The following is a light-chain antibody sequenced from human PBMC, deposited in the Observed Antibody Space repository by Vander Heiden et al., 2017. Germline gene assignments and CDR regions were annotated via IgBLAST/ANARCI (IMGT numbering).Light chain of an antibody. CDR1: QSVLSSSNNKNY. CDR3: QQSSTAPLT. V-gene: IGKV4-1*01. J-gene: IGKJ4*01. CDR2: WAS. Sequence: DIVMTQSPDYLAVSLGERGTINCKSSQSVLSSSNNKNYLAWYQHIPGQPPKLLINWASTRESGVPDRFSGSGSGTDFTLTISSLQAEDVAVYYCQQSSTAPLTFGGGTKVEIK.